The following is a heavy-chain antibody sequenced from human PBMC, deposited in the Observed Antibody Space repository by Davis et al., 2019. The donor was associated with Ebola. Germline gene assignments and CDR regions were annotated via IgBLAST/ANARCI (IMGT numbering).Heavy chain of an antibody. CDR2: IKQDGSEK. CDR3: ARDVSGWYGDYYYYYGMDV. Sequence: GESLKISCAASGFTFSSYWMSWARQAPGKGLEWVANIKQDGSEKYYVDSVKGRFTISRDNAKNSLYLQMNSLRAEDTAVYYCARDVSGWYGDYYYYYGMDVWGQGTTVTVSS. CDR1: GFTFSSYW. J-gene: IGHJ6*02. V-gene: IGHV3-7*01. D-gene: IGHD6-19*01.